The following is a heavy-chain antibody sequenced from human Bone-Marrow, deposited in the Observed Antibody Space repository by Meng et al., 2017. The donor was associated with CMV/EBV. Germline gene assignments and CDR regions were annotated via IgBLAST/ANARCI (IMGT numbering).Heavy chain of an antibody. J-gene: IGHJ5*02. D-gene: IGHD1-26*01. CDR1: GGSIRSSSYY. V-gene: IGHV4-39*07. Sequence: SETLSPTCTVSGGSIRSSSYYWGWIRQPPGKGLEWIGSIYYSGSTYYNPSLKSRVTISVDTSKNQFSLKLSSVTVADTAVYYCARVSGWGFDPWGQGTLVTVSS. CDR2: IYYSGST. CDR3: ARVSGWGFDP.